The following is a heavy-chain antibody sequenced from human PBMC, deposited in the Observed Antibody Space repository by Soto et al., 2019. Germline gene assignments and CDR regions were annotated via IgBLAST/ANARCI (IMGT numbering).Heavy chain of an antibody. CDR1: GYTFTSYG. CDR2: ISAYNGNT. CDR3: ARSSSGPPPDAFDI. V-gene: IGHV1-18*01. Sequence: QVQLVQSGAEVKKPGASVKVSCKASGYTFTSYGISGVRQAPGQGLEWMGWISAYNGNTNYAQKLQGRVTRTTDTSTRTAYMELRSLRSDDTAVYYCARSSSGPPPDAFDIWGQGTMVTVSS. J-gene: IGHJ3*02. D-gene: IGHD6-19*01.